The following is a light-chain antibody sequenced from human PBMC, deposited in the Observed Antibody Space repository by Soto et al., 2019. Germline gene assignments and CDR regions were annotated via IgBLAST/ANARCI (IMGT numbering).Light chain of an antibody. CDR2: EVS. CDR3: SSYTSNNTVI. J-gene: IGLJ2*01. CDR1: SSDVGGYNY. V-gene: IGLV2-14*01. Sequence: QSALTQPASVSGSPGQSITISCTGTSSDVGGYNYVSWYQQHPGKAPKLMICEVSNRPSGVSNRFSGSKSGNTASLTISGLQAEDEADYYCSSYTSNNTVIFGGGTKLTVL.